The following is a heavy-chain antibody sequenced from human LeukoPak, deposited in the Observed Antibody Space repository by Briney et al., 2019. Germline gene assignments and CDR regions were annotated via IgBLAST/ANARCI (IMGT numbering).Heavy chain of an antibody. CDR1: GFTFDYSA. J-gene: IGHJ4*02. D-gene: IGHD3-22*01. V-gene: IGHV3-23*01. CDR2: INTGDIT. CDR3: VKGGFTYYDD. Sequence: GGSLRLSCAASGFTFDYSAMTWVRQAPEKGLEWVSTINTGDITFYANSVKGRFTISRDNSKNTLFLQMNSLRAEDTAIYYCVKGGFTYYDDWGQGTLVTVSS.